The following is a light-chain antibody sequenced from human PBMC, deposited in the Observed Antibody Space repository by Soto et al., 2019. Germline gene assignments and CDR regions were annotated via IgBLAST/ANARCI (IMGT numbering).Light chain of an antibody. V-gene: IGKV4-1*01. CDR1: QSLLYYSNNKNY. Sequence: DIVMTQSPDSLALSLGERATINCKSSQSLLYYSNNKNYFAWYQQKPGQPPKLLIYWASTRESGVPDXFSGXGXXXXFTLTITSLQAEDVAIYYCQQYYSTPWTFGQGTKVEIK. CDR3: QQYYSTPWT. CDR2: WAS. J-gene: IGKJ1*01.